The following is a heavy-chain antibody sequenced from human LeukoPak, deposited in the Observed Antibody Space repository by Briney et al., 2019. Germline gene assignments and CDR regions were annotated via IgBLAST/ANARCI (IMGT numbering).Heavy chain of an antibody. Sequence: PGGSLRLSCAASGFTLSNYGMHWVRQAPGKGLEWVAFIRSDGSNGYYTDSVKGRFTISRDNSKNTLYLQMNSLRAEDTAVYYCAKDSQGYGSLAGFDPWGHGTLVTVSS. CDR3: AKDSQGYGSLAGFDP. CDR1: GFTLSNYG. CDR2: IRSDGSNG. D-gene: IGHD6-13*01. J-gene: IGHJ5*02. V-gene: IGHV3-30*02.